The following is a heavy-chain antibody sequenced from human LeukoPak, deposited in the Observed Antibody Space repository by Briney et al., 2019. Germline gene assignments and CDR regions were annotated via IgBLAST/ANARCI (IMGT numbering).Heavy chain of an antibody. Sequence: PGGSLRLSCAASGFTFSSYAMSWVRQAPGKGLEWVSAISGSGGSTYYADSVKGRFTISRDNSKNTLYLQMNSLRAEDTAVYYCARVMYSSSSDPEYFQHWGQGTLVTVSS. V-gene: IGHV3-23*01. D-gene: IGHD6-6*01. J-gene: IGHJ1*01. CDR2: ISGSGGST. CDR1: GFTFSSYA. CDR3: ARVMYSSSSDPEYFQH.